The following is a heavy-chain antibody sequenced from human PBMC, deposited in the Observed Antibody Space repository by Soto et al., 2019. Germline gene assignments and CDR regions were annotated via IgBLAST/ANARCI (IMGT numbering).Heavy chain of an antibody. D-gene: IGHD1-26*01. J-gene: IGHJ6*02. Sequence: QVQLVQSGAEVKKPGASVKVSCKASGYTFTSYDINWVRQATGQGLEWMGWMNPNSGNTGYAQKFQGRVTMTRNTPIRPAYIERSSRRSDDTAVYCCGREWDHSSKYGRDVWGQRTTVTGSS. CDR3: GREWDHSSKYGRDV. CDR2: MNPNSGNT. V-gene: IGHV1-8*01. CDR1: GYTFTSYD.